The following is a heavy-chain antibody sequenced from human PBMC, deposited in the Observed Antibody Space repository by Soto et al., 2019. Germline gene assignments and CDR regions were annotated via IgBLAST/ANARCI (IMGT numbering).Heavy chain of an antibody. CDR3: AKGVRAAAGVDMHYFDY. CDR1: GFTFSSYA. CDR2: ISGSGGST. V-gene: IGHV3-23*01. Sequence: GGSLRLSCAASGFTFSSYAMSWVRQAPGKGLEWVSVISGSGGSTDYADSVKGRFTISRDNSKNTLYLEMNSLRAEDTAVYYCAKGVRAAAGVDMHYFDYWGQGTLVIVSS. D-gene: IGHD6-13*01. J-gene: IGHJ4*02.